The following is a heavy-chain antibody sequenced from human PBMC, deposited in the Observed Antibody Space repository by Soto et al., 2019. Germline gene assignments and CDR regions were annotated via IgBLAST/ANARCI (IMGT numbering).Heavy chain of an antibody. CDR3: ARMYSSGSGWFHP. V-gene: IGHV4-31*03. J-gene: IGHJ5*02. D-gene: IGHD6-19*01. Sequence: LQESGPGLVKPSQPLSLTCCVSVYSITAGGYYWSCLRPLTGKGLEWIGSFYSSGSIIYNPSLRSRVSISGDTSSNHFSMSLTSVTGADTGRYYCARMYSSGSGWFHPWGQGTLVTVSS. CDR1: VYSITAGGYY. CDR2: FYSSGSI.